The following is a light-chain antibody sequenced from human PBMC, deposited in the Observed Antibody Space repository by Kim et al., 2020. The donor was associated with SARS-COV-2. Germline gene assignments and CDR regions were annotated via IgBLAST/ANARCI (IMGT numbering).Light chain of an antibody. Sequence: VSPGERATHSRRASQNVRYNLAWYQQQPGQTPRLLNDGASTRATGVPARFGGSGFGEEFTLTISSLQSEDFAVYYCQQYNNWPLTFGGGTKVDIK. J-gene: IGKJ4*01. V-gene: IGKV3-15*01. CDR3: QQYNNWPLT. CDR1: QNVRYN. CDR2: GAS.